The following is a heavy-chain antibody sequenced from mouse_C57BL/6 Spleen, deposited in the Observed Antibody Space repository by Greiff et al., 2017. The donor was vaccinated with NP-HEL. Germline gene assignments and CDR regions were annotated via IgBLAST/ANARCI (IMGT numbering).Heavy chain of an antibody. CDR2: IDPSDSYT. V-gene: IGHV1-59*01. Sequence: QVQLQQPGAELVRPGTSVKLSCKASGYTFTSYWMHWVKQRPGQGLEWIGVIDPSDSYTNYNQKFKGKATLTVDTSSSTAYMQLSSLTSEDSAVYYCARGGLGRWFAYWGQGTLVTVSA. CDR1: GYTFTSYW. J-gene: IGHJ3*01. CDR3: ARGGLGRWFAY. D-gene: IGHD4-1*01.